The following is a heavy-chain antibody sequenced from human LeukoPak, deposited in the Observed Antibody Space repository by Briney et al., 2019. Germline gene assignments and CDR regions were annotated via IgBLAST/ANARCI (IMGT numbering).Heavy chain of an antibody. V-gene: IGHV3-30*02. J-gene: IGHJ4*02. D-gene: IGHD3-10*01. Sequence: GGSLRLSCAPSAFTFNNYGMHWVRQAPGKGLEWLTFIQYDRSNKYYGDSVKGRFTISRENSKNRLYLQMNSLRVEDTAMYYCAKSTGSTPTHTLDYWGQGTRVTVSS. CDR2: IQYDRSNK. CDR3: AKSTGSTPTHTLDY. CDR1: AFTFNNYG.